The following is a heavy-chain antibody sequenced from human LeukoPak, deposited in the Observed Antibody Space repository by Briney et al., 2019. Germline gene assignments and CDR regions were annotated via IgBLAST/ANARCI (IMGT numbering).Heavy chain of an antibody. Sequence: EASVKVSCKASGGTFSSYAISWVRQAPGQGLEWMGGIIPIFGTANYAQKFQGRVTITADESTSTAYMELSSLRSEDTAVYYCALEGYGDYYFDYWGRGTLVTVSS. J-gene: IGHJ4*02. CDR1: GGTFSSYA. CDR2: IIPIFGTA. D-gene: IGHD4-17*01. V-gene: IGHV1-69*13. CDR3: ALEGYGDYYFDY.